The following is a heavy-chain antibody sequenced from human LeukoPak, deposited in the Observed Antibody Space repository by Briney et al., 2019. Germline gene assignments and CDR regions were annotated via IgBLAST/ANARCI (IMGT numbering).Heavy chain of an antibody. D-gene: IGHD2-15*01. J-gene: IGHJ6*02. CDR3: ARDHGLYCSGGSCYFEPYYYGMDV. V-gene: IGHV3-53*01. Sequence: PGGSLRLSCAASGFTVSSNYMNWVRQAPGKGLEWVSVIYSGGSTYYADSVKGRFTISRDNSKNTLYLQMNSLRAEDTAVYYCARDHGLYCSGGSCYFEPYYYGMDVWGQGTTVTVSS. CDR2: IYSGGST. CDR1: GFTVSSNY.